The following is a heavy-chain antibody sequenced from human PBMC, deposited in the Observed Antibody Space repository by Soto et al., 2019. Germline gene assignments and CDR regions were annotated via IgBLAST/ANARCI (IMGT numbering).Heavy chain of an antibody. CDR1: GGTFSSYA. D-gene: IGHD1-26*01. CDR2: IIPIFGTA. Sequence: SVKVSCKASGGTFSSYAISWVRQAPGQGLEWMGGIIPIFGTANYAQKFQGRVTITADESTSTAYMELSSLRSEDTAVYYCARVRYSGSYFDYWGQGTLVTVSS. V-gene: IGHV1-69*13. J-gene: IGHJ4*02. CDR3: ARVRYSGSYFDY.